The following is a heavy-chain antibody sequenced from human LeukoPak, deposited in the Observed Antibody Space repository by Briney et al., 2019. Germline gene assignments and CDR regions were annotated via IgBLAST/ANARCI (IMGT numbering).Heavy chain of an antibody. CDR3: ARLKFYDSTGYNPGYYMDV. Sequence: SETLSLTCTVSGGSISSYYWSWIRQPAGKGLEWVGHIYITGSTNYNPSLKSRLTMSVDTSKNQFSLKLRSVTAADTAVYYCARLKFYDSTGYNPGYYMDVWGKGITVTVSS. V-gene: IGHV4-4*07. D-gene: IGHD3-22*01. CDR1: GGSISSYY. J-gene: IGHJ6*03. CDR2: IYITGST.